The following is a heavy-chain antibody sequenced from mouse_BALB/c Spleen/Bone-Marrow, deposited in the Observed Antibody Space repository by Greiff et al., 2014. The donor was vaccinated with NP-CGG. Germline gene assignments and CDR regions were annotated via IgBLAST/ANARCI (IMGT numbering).Heavy chain of an antibody. CDR1: GFDFSRYW. J-gene: IGHJ3*01. CDR3: ERLGDRGWCAY. D-gene: IGHD3-3*01. V-gene: IGHV4-1*02. CDR2: INPHSSTI. Sequence: DVKLVESGGGLVQPGGSLKLSCAASGFDFSRYWMSWVRQAPGKGLEWIGEINPHSSTINYTPSLKDKFIISRDNAKNTLYLQMSKVRSEDTALYYCERLGDRGWCAYWGQGALVTVSA.